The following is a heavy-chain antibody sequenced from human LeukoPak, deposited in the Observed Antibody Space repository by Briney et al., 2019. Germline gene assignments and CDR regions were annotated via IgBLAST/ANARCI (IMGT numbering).Heavy chain of an antibody. Sequence: PSETLSLTCTVSGGSLNSYYWSWIRQPPGKGLEWIGYFYYPGTTSYNPSLKSRVTISVDTSKNQFSLKLSSVTAADTAVYYCARLGGVNNFDYWGQGTLVTVSS. V-gene: IGHV4-59*08. CDR1: GGSLNSYY. CDR2: FYYPGTT. D-gene: IGHD2-8*02. CDR3: ARLGGVNNFDY. J-gene: IGHJ4*02.